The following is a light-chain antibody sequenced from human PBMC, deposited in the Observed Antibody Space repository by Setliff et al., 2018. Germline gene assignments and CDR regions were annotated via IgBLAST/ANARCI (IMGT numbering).Light chain of an antibody. Sequence: QSVLTQPASVSGSPGQSITICCTGTSRDVGGNKYVSWYQHHPCKAPKLIIFDVINRPTGSSTRFSGSKSGNTASLTVSGLQAEDEADYYCTSYTDITTVFGSGTKVPV. CDR2: DVI. CDR1: SRDVGGNKY. J-gene: IGLJ1*01. CDR3: TSYTDITTV. V-gene: IGLV2-14*03.